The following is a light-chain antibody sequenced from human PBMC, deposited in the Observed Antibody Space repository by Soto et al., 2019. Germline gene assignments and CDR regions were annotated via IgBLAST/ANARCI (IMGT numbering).Light chain of an antibody. J-gene: IGKJ3*01. CDR1: QSVSSN. CDR3: QQYNNWPPFT. Sequence: EIVMTQSPATLSVSPGERATLSCRASQSVSSNLAWYQQKPGQAPRLLIYGASTRATGIPARFSGSGSGTEFTLTISSLQSEDVAVYYCQQYNNWPPFTCGPGTKVDIK. CDR2: GAS. V-gene: IGKV3-15*01.